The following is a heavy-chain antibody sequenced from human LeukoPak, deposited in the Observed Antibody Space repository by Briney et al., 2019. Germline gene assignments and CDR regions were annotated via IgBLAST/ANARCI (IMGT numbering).Heavy chain of an antibody. Sequence: GASVKVSCKASGYTFTGYYMHWVRQAPGQGLEWMGWINPSSGGTNYAQKFQGRVTMTRDTSISPAYMELSRLRSADTAVYYCARLPIAAAEYYYYGMDVWGQGTTVTVSS. D-gene: IGHD6-13*01. CDR1: GYTFTGYY. J-gene: IGHJ6*02. CDR2: INPSSGGT. CDR3: ARLPIAAAEYYYYGMDV. V-gene: IGHV1-2*02.